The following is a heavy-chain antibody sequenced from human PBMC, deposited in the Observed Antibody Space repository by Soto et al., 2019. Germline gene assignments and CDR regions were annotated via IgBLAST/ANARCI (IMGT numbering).Heavy chain of an antibody. CDR2: IKEDGSER. D-gene: IGHD2-21*01. J-gene: IGHJ5*02. CDR1: GFTFSNYW. V-gene: IGHV3-7*01. CDR3: ASACHIGP. Sequence: EVQLVESGGDLVQPGGSLRLSCAASGFTFSNYWMSWVRQAPGKGLEWVANIKEDGSERNYVDSVKGRFTISRDNAENSLYLQMNSLRAEDTAVYYFASACHIGPWGQGTLVTVSS.